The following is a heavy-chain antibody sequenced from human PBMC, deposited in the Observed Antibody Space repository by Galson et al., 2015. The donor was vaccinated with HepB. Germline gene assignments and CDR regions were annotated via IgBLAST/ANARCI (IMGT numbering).Heavy chain of an antibody. J-gene: IGHJ4*02. D-gene: IGHD2-8*02. CDR2: ISGSGGST. CDR1: GFTFSSYA. V-gene: IGHV3-23*01. CDR3: VVSNAWSDY. Sequence: SLRLSCAASGFTFSSYAINWVRQAPGKGLEWVSAISGSGGSTYYADSVKGRFTISRDDAKNTLYLQMNSLSAEDTAVYYCVVSNAWSDYWGQGTLVTVSS.